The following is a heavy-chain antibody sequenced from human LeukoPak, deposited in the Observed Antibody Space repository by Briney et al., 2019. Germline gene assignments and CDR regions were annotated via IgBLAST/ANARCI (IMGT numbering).Heavy chain of an antibody. CDR1: GGSISSYY. CDR3: ARTAGRGVDDAFDI. CDR2: VFYTGST. D-gene: IGHD6-19*01. V-gene: IGHV4-59*08. Sequence: PSETLSLTCTVSGGSISSYYWTWIRQPPGKGLEWIGYVFYTGSTTYNPSPKSRVTTSVDTSKNQFSLRLSSMTAADTAVYYCARTAGRGVDDAFDIWGQGTMVTVSS. J-gene: IGHJ3*02.